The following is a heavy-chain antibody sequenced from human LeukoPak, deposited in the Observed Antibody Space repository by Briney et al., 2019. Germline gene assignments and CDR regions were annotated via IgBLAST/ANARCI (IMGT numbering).Heavy chain of an antibody. V-gene: IGHV3-23*01. J-gene: IGHJ4*02. CDR1: GFTFSSYA. Sequence: GGSLRLCWAASGFTFSSYAMSWVRQAPGKGLEWVSAISGSGGSTYYADSVKGRFTISRDNSKNTLYLQMNSLRAEDTAVYYCAKFLSGRYDYFDYWGQGTLVTVSS. D-gene: IGHD5-12*01. CDR2: ISGSGGST. CDR3: AKFLSGRYDYFDY.